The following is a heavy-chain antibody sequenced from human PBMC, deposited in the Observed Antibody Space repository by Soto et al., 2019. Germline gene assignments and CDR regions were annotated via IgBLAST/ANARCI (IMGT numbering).Heavy chain of an antibody. CDR1: GGSISSSSYY. D-gene: IGHD6-19*01. CDR2: IYYSGST. J-gene: IGHJ5*02. V-gene: IGHV4-39*02. CDR3: AGEMSSGGKFDP. Sequence: PSETLSLTCTVSGGSISSSSYYWGWIRQPPGKGLEWIGSIYYSGSTYYNPSLKSRVTISVDTSKNQFSLKLSSVTAADTAVYYCAGEMSSGGKFDPWGQGTLVTVSS.